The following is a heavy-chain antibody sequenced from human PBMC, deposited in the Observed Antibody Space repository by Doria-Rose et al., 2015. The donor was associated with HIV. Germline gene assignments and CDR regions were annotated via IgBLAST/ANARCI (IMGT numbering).Heavy chain of an antibody. D-gene: IGHD1-26*01. CDR1: GGSLSHYY. J-gene: IGHJ4*02. CDR3: ARVLSGTYDY. Sequence: QVQLQESGPGLVKPSETLSLTCRVSGGSLSHYYWSWIRQPPGQRLGYIGDIFYTGSTNYSPSLKSRVSISIDTSKNKFSLRLSSVTAADTAVYYCARVLSGTYDYWGQGTLVTVSS. CDR2: IFYTGST. V-gene: IGHV4-59*01.